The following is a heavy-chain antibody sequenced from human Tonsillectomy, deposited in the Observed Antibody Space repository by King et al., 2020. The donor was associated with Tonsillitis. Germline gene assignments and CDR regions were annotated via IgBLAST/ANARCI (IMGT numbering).Heavy chain of an antibody. CDR1: GFTFSTYW. CDR2: INSDGSGT. CDR3: ARDSPTPRSGRGGGLDY. D-gene: IGHD3-3*01. V-gene: IGHV3-74*01. Sequence: VQLVESGGGLVQPGGSLRLSCAASGFTFSTYWMHWVRQAPGKGPVWVSRINSDGSGTSYADSVKGRFTISRDNAKNTLYLQMNSLRAEDTAVYYCARDSPTPRSGRGGGLDYWGQGTLVTVSS. J-gene: IGHJ4*02.